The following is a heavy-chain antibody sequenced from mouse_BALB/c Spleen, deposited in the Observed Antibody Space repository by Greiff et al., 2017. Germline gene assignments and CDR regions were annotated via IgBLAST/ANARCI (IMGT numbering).Heavy chain of an antibody. V-gene: IGHV5-12-2*01. CDR3: ARHGGYDPFYAMDY. CDR1: GFTFSSYT. D-gene: IGHD2-2*01. J-gene: IGHJ4*01. Sequence: EVKLEESGGGLVQPGGSLKLSCAASGFTFSSYTMSWVRQTPEKRLEWVAYISNGGGSTYYPDTVKGRFTISRDNAKNTLYLQMSSLKSEDTAMYYCARHGGYDPFYAMDYWGQGTSVTVSS. CDR2: ISNGGGST.